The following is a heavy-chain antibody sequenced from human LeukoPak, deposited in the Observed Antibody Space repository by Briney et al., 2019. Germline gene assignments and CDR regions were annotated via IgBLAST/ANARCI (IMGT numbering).Heavy chain of an antibody. J-gene: IGHJ4*02. V-gene: IGHV4-34*01. D-gene: IGHD3-3*01. CDR1: GGSFSGYY. CDR3: ARAGVSVLEWYPLLDY. CDR2: INHSGST. Sequence: PSETLSLTCAVYGGSFSGYYWSWIRQPPGKGLEWIGEINHSGSTNYNPSLKSRVTISVDTSKNQFSLQLNSVTPEDTAVYYCARAGVSVLEWYPLLDYWGQGTLVTVSS.